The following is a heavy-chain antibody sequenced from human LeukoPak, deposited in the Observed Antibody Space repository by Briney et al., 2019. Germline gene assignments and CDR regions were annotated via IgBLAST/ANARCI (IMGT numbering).Heavy chain of an antibody. Sequence: GGTLRLSCAASGFTFSSYAMSWVRQAPGKGLEWVSAISGSGGSTYYADSVKGRFTISRDNSKNTLYLQMNSLRAEDTAVYYCARDRDYGDAPFDYWGQGTLVPVSS. D-gene: IGHD4-17*01. CDR3: ARDRDYGDAPFDY. CDR1: GFTFSSYA. V-gene: IGHV3-23*01. CDR2: ISGSGGST. J-gene: IGHJ4*02.